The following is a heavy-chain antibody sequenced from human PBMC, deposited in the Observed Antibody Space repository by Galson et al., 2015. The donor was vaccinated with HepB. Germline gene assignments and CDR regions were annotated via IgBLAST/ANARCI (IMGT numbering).Heavy chain of an antibody. V-gene: IGHV3-23*01. CDR1: GFTFSSYA. CDR3: ARDPGQNYDFWSGNFDS. CDR2: ISGSGATT. Sequence: SLRLSCAASGFTFSSYAMSWVRQAPGKGLEWVSGISGSGATTKYTDSVKGRFTISRDSSKNTLYLQMRGLRADDTAIYYCARDPGQNYDFWSGNFDSWGQGTLVTVSS. J-gene: IGHJ4*02. D-gene: IGHD3-3*01.